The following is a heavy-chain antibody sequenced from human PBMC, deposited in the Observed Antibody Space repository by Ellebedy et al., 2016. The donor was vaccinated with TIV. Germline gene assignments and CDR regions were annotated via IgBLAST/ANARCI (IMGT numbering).Heavy chain of an antibody. V-gene: IGHV5-51*01. Sequence: GESLKISXKGSGYRFTDFWIGWVRQMPGKGLEWMGIIQPGDSEIRYSPSFEGQVTISADKSSSTAYVQWSGLKASDSAIYYCARHNGIATAAAALPLDYWGQGTLVTVSS. J-gene: IGHJ4*02. CDR2: IQPGDSEI. CDR1: GYRFTDFW. D-gene: IGHD6-25*01. CDR3: ARHNGIATAAAALPLDY.